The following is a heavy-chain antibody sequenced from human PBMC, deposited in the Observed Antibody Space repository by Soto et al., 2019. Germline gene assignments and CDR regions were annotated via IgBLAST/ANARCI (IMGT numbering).Heavy chain of an antibody. J-gene: IGHJ4*02. Sequence: QVQLVQSGAEVKKPGASVKVSCKASGYTFTSYGISWVRKAPGQGREWRGWISAYNGNTNYAQKLQGRVTMTPDKSTNKAYIELMSLRSDDTDVYYCARESSVADRRRVGDYWGPGTLVTVSS. V-gene: IGHV1-18*01. CDR1: GYTFTSYG. CDR3: ARESSVADRRRVGDY. D-gene: IGHD6-6*01. CDR2: ISAYNGNT.